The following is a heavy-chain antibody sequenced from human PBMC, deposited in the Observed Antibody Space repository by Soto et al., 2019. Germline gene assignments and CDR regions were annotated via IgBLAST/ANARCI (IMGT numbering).Heavy chain of an antibody. Sequence: SETLSLTCTVSGGSISSGDYYWSWIRQPPGKGLEWIGYIYYSGSTYYNTSLKSRVTISVDTSKNQFSLKLSSVTAADTAVYYCVRLVVVAATRFSYNWFDPWGQGTLVTVSS. CDR3: VRLVVVAATRFSYNWFDP. J-gene: IGHJ5*02. CDR2: IYYSGST. V-gene: IGHV4-30-4*01. D-gene: IGHD2-15*01. CDR1: GGSISSGDYY.